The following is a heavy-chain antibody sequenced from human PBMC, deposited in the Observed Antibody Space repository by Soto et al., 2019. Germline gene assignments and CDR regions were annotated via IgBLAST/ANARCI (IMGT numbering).Heavy chain of an antibody. CDR2: ISAYNGNT. D-gene: IGHD4-17*01. CDR1: GYTFTSYG. CDR3: ARLRNDYGDTPYYFDY. Sequence: QVQLVQSGAEVKKPGASVKVSCKASGYTFTSYGISWVRQAPGQGLEWMGWISAYNGNTNYAQKLQGRVTMTTDTSTSTAYMELSSLRSEDTAVYYCARLRNDYGDTPYYFDYWGQGTLVTVSS. J-gene: IGHJ4*02. V-gene: IGHV1-18*04.